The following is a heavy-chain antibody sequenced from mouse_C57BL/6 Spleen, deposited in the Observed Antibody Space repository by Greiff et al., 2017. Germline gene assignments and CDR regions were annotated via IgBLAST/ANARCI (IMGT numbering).Heavy chain of an antibody. CDR3: ARLYECDVDWFAY. J-gene: IGHJ3*01. V-gene: IGHV14-3*01. CDR1: GFNIKNTY. D-gene: IGHD2-4*01. CDR2: IDPANGNT. Sequence: VQLQQSVAELVRPGASVKLSCTASGFNIKNTYMHWVKQRPEQGLEWIGRIDPANGNTKYAPKFQGKATITADTSSNTTYLQRSSLTSEDTAIYYCARLYECDVDWFAYWGQGTLVTVSA.